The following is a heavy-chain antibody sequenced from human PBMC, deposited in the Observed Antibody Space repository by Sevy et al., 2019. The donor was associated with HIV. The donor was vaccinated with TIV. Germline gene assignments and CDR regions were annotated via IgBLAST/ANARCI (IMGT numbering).Heavy chain of an antibody. CDR2: IKEDGSMI. J-gene: IGHJ4*02. D-gene: IGHD6-13*01. V-gene: IGHV3-7*01. CDR3: VRAIGAAGSY. Sequence: GGSLRLSCAASGFTFSNYWMSWVRQAPGKGLEWVANIKEDGSMIYYVDSVKGRFTISRDNAKNSVYLQMTSLRAEDAALYYCVRAIGAAGSYWGQRTLVTVSS. CDR1: GFTFSNYW.